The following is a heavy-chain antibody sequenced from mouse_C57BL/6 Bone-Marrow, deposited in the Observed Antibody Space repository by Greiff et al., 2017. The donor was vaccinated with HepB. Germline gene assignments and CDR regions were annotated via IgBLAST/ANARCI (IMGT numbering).Heavy chain of an antibody. D-gene: IGHD2-4*01. CDR1: GYTFTSYG. V-gene: IGHV1-81*01. CDR3: ARRLRRAMDY. J-gene: IGHJ4*01. CDR2: IYPRSGNT. Sequence: VQLQQSGAELARPGASVKLSCKASGYTFTSYGISWVKQSTGQGLEWIGEIYPRSGNTYYNEKFKGKATLTADKSSSTAYMELRSLTSEDSAVYFCARRLRRAMDYWGQGTSVTVSS.